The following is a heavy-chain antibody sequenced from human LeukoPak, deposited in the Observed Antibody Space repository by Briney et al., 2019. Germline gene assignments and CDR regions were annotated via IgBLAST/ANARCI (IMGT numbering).Heavy chain of an antibody. CDR1: GFTFSSYA. Sequence: GGSLRLSCAASGFTFSSYAMSWVRQAPGNGLEWVSAISGSGGSTYYADSVKGRFTISRDNSKNTLYLQMNSLRAEDTAVYYCAKECRRCGYYYASGSPFDYWGQGTLVTVSS. D-gene: IGHD3-10*01. J-gene: IGHJ4*02. V-gene: IGHV3-23*01. CDR3: AKECRRCGYYYASGSPFDY. CDR2: ISGSGGST.